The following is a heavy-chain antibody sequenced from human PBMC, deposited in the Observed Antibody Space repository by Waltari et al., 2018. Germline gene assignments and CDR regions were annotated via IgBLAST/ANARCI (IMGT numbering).Heavy chain of an antibody. CDR3: ARIYYYDSSGYHYPDY. CDR2: IFSNDEK. J-gene: IGHJ4*02. CDR1: GFSLSNARMG. V-gene: IGHV2-26*01. D-gene: IGHD3-22*01. Sequence: QVTLKESGPVLVKPTETLTLTCTVSGFSLSNARMGVSWIRQPPGKALEWLAHIFSNDEKSYSTSLKSRLTISKDTSKSQVFLTMTNMDPVDTATYYCARIYYYDSSGYHYPDYWGQGTLVTVSS.